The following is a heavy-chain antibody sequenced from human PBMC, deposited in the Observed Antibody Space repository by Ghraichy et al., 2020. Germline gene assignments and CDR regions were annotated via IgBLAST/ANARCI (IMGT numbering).Heavy chain of an antibody. CDR1: GDSVSSNSAA. D-gene: IGHD3-22*01. V-gene: IGHV6-1*01. J-gene: IGHJ1*01. Sequence: SQTLSLTCAISGDSVSSNSAAWNWIRQSPSRGLEWLGRTYYRSKWYNDYAVSVKSRITINPDTSKNQFSLQLNSVTPEDTAVYYCAREGYYDSSGYYFFFGDSRVMGFQHWGQGTLVTVSS. CDR2: TYYRSKWYN. CDR3: AREGYYDSSGYYFFFGDSRVMGFQH.